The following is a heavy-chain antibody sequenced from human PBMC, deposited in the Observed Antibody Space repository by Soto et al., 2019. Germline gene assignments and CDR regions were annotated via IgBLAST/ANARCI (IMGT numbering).Heavy chain of an antibody. CDR3: ARVMGQQGSGSGWFSY. D-gene: IGHD6-13*01. Sequence: QVQLVESGGGVVQPGRSLRLYCAASGFSFSIYGMHWVRQAPGKGLEWVAGIWYDGSKKFYADSVEGRFTISRDNSKNTLHLQMNTLRAVDTAEYYFARVMGQQGSGSGWFSYWGQGTRVTVSS. J-gene: IGHJ4*02. V-gene: IGHV3-33*01. CDR1: GFSFSIYG. CDR2: IWYDGSKK.